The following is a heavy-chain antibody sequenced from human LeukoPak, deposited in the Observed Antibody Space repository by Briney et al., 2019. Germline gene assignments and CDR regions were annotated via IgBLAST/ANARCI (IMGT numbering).Heavy chain of an antibody. J-gene: IGHJ4*02. CDR3: AKEWGSSFDY. CDR2: ISGSGDRT. CDR1: GFTFSSYG. Sequence: GGSLRLSCAASGFTFSSYGMNWVRQAPGKGLKWVSTISGSGDRTYYADSVKGRFTISRDNSKKILYLQMSGLRAEDTAVFYCAKEWGSSFDYWGQGTMVTVSS. D-gene: IGHD7-27*01. V-gene: IGHV3-23*01.